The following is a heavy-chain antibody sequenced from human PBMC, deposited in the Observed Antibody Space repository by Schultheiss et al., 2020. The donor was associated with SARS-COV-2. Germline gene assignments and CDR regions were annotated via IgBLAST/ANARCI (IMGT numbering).Heavy chain of an antibody. CDR2: IYHSGNT. J-gene: IGHJ4*02. D-gene: IGHD5-18*01. CDR1: GGSVSSGSYY. CDR3: ARDPGGYSYGTDYFDY. Sequence: SETLSLTCTVSGGSVSSGSYYWGWIRQPPGKGLEWIGSIYHSGNTYYNPSLKSRVTISLDTSKNQFSLRLSFVTAADAAIYYCARDPGGYSYGTDYFDYWGQGTLVTVSS. V-gene: IGHV4-39*07.